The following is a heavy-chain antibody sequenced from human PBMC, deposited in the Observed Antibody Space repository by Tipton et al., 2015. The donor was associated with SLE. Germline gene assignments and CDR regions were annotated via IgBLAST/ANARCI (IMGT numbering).Heavy chain of an antibody. D-gene: IGHD1-26*01. CDR3: ARESGSAGYFDY. CDR1: GFTVSSNY. V-gene: IGHV3-53*05. Sequence: SLRLSCAASGFTVSSNYMNWVRQAPGKGLEWVSVIYSGGSTYYADSVKGRFTISRDNSKNTLYLQMNSLRAEDTAVYYCARESGSAGYFDYWGQRTLVTVSS. J-gene: IGHJ4*02. CDR2: IYSGGST.